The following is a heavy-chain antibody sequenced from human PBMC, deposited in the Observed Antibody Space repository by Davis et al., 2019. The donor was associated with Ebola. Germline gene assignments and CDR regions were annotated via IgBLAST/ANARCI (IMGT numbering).Heavy chain of an antibody. D-gene: IGHD2-21*01. CDR3: ARGRGHYEYSGGDY. CDR2: INPSGGST. Sequence: ASVKVSCKASGYTFNSYYIHWVRQAPGQGLEWMGIINPSGGSTTYAQKFQGRVTMTRDTSTRTVYMELSSLRSEDTAVYYCARGRGHYEYSGGDYWGQGTPVIVSS. CDR1: GYTFNSYY. V-gene: IGHV1-46*02. J-gene: IGHJ4*02.